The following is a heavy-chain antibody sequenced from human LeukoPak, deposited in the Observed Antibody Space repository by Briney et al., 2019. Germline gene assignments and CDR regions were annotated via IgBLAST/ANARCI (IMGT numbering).Heavy chain of an antibody. CDR2: EGSAGGT. CDR3: ASRTWTGPGYYAFDI. V-gene: IGHV3-23*01. D-gene: IGHD3/OR15-3a*01. Sequence: GGSLRLSCAASGFTFSNYAVAWVRQAPGKGLEWVSAEGSAGGTYYADSARGRFTISRDNSGNTLSLQMSSLRVEDTALYYCASRTWTGPGYYAFDIWGQGTMVTVSS. J-gene: IGHJ3*02. CDR1: GFTFSNYA.